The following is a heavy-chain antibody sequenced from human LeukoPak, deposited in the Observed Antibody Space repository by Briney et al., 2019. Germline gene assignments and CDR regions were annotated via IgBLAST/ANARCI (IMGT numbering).Heavy chain of an antibody. Sequence: SETLSLTCAVSGYSLGKNYYWGWIRQSTGKGLEWIGRIYGRASTSYNPSLMNRVTMSVDTSKNHFSLQLTSVTAADTAVYYCARYDSRGSASTRFDYWGPGILVTVSS. J-gene: IGHJ4*02. CDR1: GYSLGKNYY. CDR2: IYGRAST. D-gene: IGHD3-16*01. V-gene: IGHV4-38-2*01. CDR3: ARYDSRGSASTRFDY.